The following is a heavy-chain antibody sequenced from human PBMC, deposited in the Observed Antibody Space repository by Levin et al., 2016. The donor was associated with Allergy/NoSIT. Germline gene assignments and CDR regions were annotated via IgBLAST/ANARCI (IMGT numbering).Heavy chain of an antibody. J-gene: IGHJ3*02. CDR2: IYYSGST. V-gene: IGHV4-59*01. CDR3: AREGYYDSSGYRYDAFDI. D-gene: IGHD3-22*01. Sequence: SETLSLTCTVSGGSISSYYWSWIRQPPGKGLEWIGYIYYSGSTNYNPSLNSRVTISLDMSMNLFSLKLSSVTAADTAVYYCAREGYYDSSGYRYDAFDIWGQGTMVTVSS. CDR1: GGSISSYY.